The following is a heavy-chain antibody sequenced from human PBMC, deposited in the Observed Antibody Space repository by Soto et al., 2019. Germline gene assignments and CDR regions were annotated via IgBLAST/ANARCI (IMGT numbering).Heavy chain of an antibody. CDR1: GYSFTSYW. Sequence: GESLKISCKGSGYSFTSYWIGWVRQMPGKGLEWMGIIYPGDSDTRYSPSFQGQVTISADKSISTAYLQWSSLKASDTATYYCARIGPEYKFGPSAFDVWGQGTLFTVS. J-gene: IGHJ3*01. CDR2: IYPGDSDT. D-gene: IGHD1-1*01. V-gene: IGHV5-51*01. CDR3: ARIGPEYKFGPSAFDV.